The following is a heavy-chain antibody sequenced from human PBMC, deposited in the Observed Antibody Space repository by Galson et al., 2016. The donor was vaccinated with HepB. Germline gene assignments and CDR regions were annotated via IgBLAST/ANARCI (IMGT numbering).Heavy chain of an antibody. CDR2: IIPLLRTA. J-gene: IGHJ1*01. D-gene: IGHD3-16*01. V-gene: IGHV1-69*08. CDR1: GTTFSNTT. Sequence: SVKVSCKASGTTFSNTTISWVRQAPGQGLEWMGGIIPLLRTANPARKLQGRITITADTSTSTVYMELSSLRPEDTAVYYCAKGGSHSTRFFQYWGQGSLVTVSS. CDR3: AKGGSHSTRFFQY.